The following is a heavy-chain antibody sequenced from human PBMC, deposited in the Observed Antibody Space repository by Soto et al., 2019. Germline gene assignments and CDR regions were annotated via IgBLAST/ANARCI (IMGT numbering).Heavy chain of an antibody. CDR1: GGSVSSESHY. CDR3: ARDQYDFRSGSYYYAMEV. Sequence: QVQLQESGPGLVKPSETLSLTCTVSGGSVSSESHYWSWIRKPPGKGLEWIGYIYYPGSTNYDPSLKGRVTMSVDPSRDQVALRLRSVTRADTAVYYCARDQYDFRSGSYYYAMEVWGQGTKVTVSS. J-gene: IGHJ6*02. V-gene: IGHV4-61*01. D-gene: IGHD3-3*01. CDR2: IYYPGST.